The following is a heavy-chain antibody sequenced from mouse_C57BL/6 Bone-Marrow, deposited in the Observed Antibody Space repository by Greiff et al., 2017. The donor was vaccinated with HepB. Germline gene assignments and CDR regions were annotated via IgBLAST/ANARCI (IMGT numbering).Heavy chain of an antibody. CDR1: GFTFSDFY. J-gene: IGHJ4*01. CDR3: ARDANYGDAMDY. CDR2: SRNKANDYTT. V-gene: IGHV7-1*01. Sequence: EVQLVESGGGLVQSGRSLRLSCATSGFTFSDFYMEWVRQAPGKGLEWIAASRNKANDYTTEYSASVKGRFIVSRDTSQSILYLQMNALRAEDTAIYYCARDANYGDAMDYWGQGTSVTVSS. D-gene: IGHD1-1*01.